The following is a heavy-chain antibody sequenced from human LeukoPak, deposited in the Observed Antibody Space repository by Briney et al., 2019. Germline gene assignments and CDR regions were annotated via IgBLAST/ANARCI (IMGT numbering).Heavy chain of an antibody. V-gene: IGHV4-61*09. CDR3: ARPGGLGYPWLRLVRPSGYWFDP. CDR2: IHTSGTT. D-gene: IGHD5-12*01. J-gene: IGHJ5*02. CDR1: GGSISSVTYC. Sequence: PSETLSLTCTVSGGSISSVTYCWSWIWQPAGKGLEWIGHIHTSGTTNYNPSLKSRVTISLDTSKNQFSLKLSSVTAADTAVYYCARPGGLGYPWLRLVRPSGYWFDPWGQGTLVTVSS.